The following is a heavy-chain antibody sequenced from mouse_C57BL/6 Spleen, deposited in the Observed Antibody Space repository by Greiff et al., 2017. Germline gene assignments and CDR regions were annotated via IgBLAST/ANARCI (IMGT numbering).Heavy chain of an antibody. Sequence: QVQLQQSGAELVRPGASVTLSCKASGYTFTDYEMHWVKQTPVHGLEWIGAIDPETGGTAYNQKFKGKAILTADKSSSTAYMELRSLTSEDSAVYYGTREGTAQATFAYWGQGTLVTVSA. CDR1: GYTFTDYE. V-gene: IGHV1-15*01. CDR2: IDPETGGT. D-gene: IGHD3-2*02. J-gene: IGHJ3*01. CDR3: TREGTAQATFAY.